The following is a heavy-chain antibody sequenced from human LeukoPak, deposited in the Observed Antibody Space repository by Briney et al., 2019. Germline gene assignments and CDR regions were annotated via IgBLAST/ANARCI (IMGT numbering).Heavy chain of an antibody. V-gene: IGHV3-30*02. CDR2: IRYDGSNK. J-gene: IGHJ6*04. Sequence: GGSLRLSCAASGFTFSSYGMHWVRQAPGKGLEWVAFIRYDGSNKYYADSVKGRFTISRDSSKNTLYLQMNSLRAEDTAVYYCAKDREDGRTYSSGLDYWGKGTTVTISS. D-gene: IGHD6-19*01. CDR1: GFTFSSYG. CDR3: AKDREDGRTYSSGLDY.